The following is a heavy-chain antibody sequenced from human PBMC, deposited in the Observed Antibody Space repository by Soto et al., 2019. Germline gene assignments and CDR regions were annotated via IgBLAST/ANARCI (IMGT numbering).Heavy chain of an antibody. Sequence: GGSLRLSCAASGFTFDDYAMHWVRQAPGKGLEWVSGISWNSGSIGYADSVKGRFTISRDNAKNSLYLQMNSLRAEDTALYYCAKDRYIYDFDAFDIWGQGTMVTVSS. D-gene: IGHD3-3*01. CDR2: ISWNSGSI. CDR3: AKDRYIYDFDAFDI. J-gene: IGHJ3*02. CDR1: GFTFDDYA. V-gene: IGHV3-9*01.